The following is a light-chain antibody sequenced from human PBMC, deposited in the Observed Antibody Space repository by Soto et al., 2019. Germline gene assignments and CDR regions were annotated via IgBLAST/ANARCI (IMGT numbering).Light chain of an antibody. CDR1: QSVSSN. J-gene: IGKJ1*01. Sequence: EIVMTQSPATLSVSPWERATLSCRASQSVSSNLAWYQQKPGQAPRLLIYGASTRATGIPARFSGSGSGTEFTLTISSLQSEDFAVYYCQQYNNWPPTFGQGTKWIS. V-gene: IGKV3-15*01. CDR3: QQYNNWPPT. CDR2: GAS.